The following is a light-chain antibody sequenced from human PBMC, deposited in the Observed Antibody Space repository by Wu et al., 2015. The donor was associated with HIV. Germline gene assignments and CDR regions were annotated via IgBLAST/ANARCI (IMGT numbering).Light chain of an antibody. CDR2: AAS. J-gene: IGKJ3*01. CDR3: HQYGGSPPFT. V-gene: IGKV3-20*01. Sequence: EIVLTQSPGTLSLSPGERATLSCRASQSVSSTYLAWYQQKPGHPPRLLICAASRRATGIPDRFSGSGSGTDFSLTISRLEPEDFAVYYCHQYGGSPPFTFGPGTKVDIK. CDR1: QSVSSTY.